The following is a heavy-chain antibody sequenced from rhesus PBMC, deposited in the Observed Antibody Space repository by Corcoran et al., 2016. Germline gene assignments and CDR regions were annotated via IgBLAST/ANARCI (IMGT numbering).Heavy chain of an antibody. J-gene: IGHJ4*01. Sequence: EVQLVPSGAEVKKPGASVKISCKASGYTFPDYYMHWVRRAPGKGLEWMGRVDPEDGEADYAQKCQDRVTSTADTSTDTAYMDLSSLRSEDTAMYYCATDGVVAAVYWVQGVLVTVSS. D-gene: IGHD6-25*01. CDR1: GYTFPDYY. V-gene: IGHV1-111*02. CDR2: VDPEDGEA. CDR3: ATDGVVAAVY.